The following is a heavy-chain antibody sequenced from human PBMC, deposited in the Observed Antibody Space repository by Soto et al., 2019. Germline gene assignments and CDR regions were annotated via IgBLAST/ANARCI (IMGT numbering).Heavy chain of an antibody. Sequence: ASVKVSCKASGYTFTGYYMHWVRQAPGQGLEWIGWINPNSGDTHYAQKFQGWVTMTRDTSISTAYMELSRLTSDDTAVYYCATDTGGDGSGYNSTFQHWGQGTLVTVSS. CDR3: ATDTGGDGSGYNSTFQH. CDR2: INPNSGDT. D-gene: IGHD3-22*01. CDR1: GYTFTGYY. V-gene: IGHV1-2*04. J-gene: IGHJ1*01.